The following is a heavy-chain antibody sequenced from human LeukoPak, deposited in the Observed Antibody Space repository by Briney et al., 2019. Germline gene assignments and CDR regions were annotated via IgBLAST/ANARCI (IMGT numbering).Heavy chain of an antibody. D-gene: IGHD6-19*01. CDR3: AREGLAVAGMGDWFES. CDR1: GFTFNSYG. J-gene: IGHJ5*01. CDR2: IWYDGSNK. V-gene: IGHV3-33*01. Sequence: GGSLRLSCAASGFTFNSYGMHWVRQAPGKGLEWVAVIWYDGSNKYYADSVKGRFTISRDNSKNTLYLQMNSLRGEDTAVNFCAREGLAVAGMGDWFESWGQGTLVTVSS.